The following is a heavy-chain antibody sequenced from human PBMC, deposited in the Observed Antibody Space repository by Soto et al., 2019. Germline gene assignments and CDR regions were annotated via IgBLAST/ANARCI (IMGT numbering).Heavy chain of an antibody. CDR3: ARDTPSLQTTGGIDY. D-gene: IGHD7-27*01. CDR2: INSNNGNT. CDR1: GYTFTSYG. Sequence: QVQLVQSGAEVKRPGASVKVSCKASGYTFTSYGISWVRQAPGQGLEWMEWINSNNGNTDYAQMLQGRLTMTTDTSTTTVYMELRSLRSDDTAVYFCARDTPSLQTTGGIDYWGQGTLVTVSS. V-gene: IGHV1-18*01. J-gene: IGHJ4*02.